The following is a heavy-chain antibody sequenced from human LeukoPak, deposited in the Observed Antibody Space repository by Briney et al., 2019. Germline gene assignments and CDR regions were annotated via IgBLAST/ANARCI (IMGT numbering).Heavy chain of an antibody. CDR1: GGSISRPY. J-gene: IGHJ6*03. Sequence: SETLPLTCTVSGGSISRPYWSWIRQPPGEGLEWIGYVYSDGRTNFNPSLKSRVTMSIDTSKSQFSLRLTSVTAADAAVYYCARGGGLYFGDLFSAGYMDVWGKGTTVTVSS. D-gene: IGHD3-10*01. V-gene: IGHV4-59*03. CDR3: ARGGGLYFGDLFSAGYMDV. CDR2: VYSDGRT.